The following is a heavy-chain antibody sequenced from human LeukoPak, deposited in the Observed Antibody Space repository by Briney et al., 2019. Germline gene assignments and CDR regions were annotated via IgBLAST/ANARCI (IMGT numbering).Heavy chain of an antibody. D-gene: IGHD3-22*01. CDR1: GFTFSSYA. CDR3: ARDLEAGDSSGYYYDGVDY. Sequence: GGSLRLSCAASGFTFSSYAMHWVRQAPGKGLEWVAVISYDGSNKYYAGSVKGRFTISRDNSKNTLHLQMNSLRAEDTAVYYCARDLEAGDSSGYYYDGVDYWGQGTLVTVSS. J-gene: IGHJ4*02. V-gene: IGHV3-30*04. CDR2: ISYDGSNK.